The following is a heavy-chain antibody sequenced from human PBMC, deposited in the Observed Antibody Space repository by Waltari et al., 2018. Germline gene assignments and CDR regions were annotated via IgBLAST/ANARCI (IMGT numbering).Heavy chain of an antibody. CDR3: ARGHPFTIVSPRYYYYYYMDV. CDR1: SGPLTGYH. CDR2: INHSGTT. Sequence: QVHLQQWGARLLTPPETLSLPCGVFSGPLTGYHWNWIRQAPGKGREWIGDINHSGTTDYNPSLESRVTISADTSKNQFSLHLTSVTAADTAVYYCARGHPFTIVSPRYYYYYYMDVWDKGTAVTVSS. D-gene: IGHD3-9*01. V-gene: IGHV4-34*01. J-gene: IGHJ6*03.